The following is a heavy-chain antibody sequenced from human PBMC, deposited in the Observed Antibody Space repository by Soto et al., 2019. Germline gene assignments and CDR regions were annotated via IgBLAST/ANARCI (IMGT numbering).Heavy chain of an antibody. D-gene: IGHD1-26*01. CDR3: ADSGGYYPRAYYFDY. CDR2: ISAGGDSA. V-gene: IGHV3-23*01. Sequence: PGGSLRLTCVVSGFSFSTSGMSWVRQAPGKGLEWVSGISAGGDSADYADSVKGRFTISRDNSKNTLYLQMNSLGAEDTAIYYCADSGGYYPRAYYFDYWGQGALVTVSS. J-gene: IGHJ4*02. CDR1: GFSFSTSG.